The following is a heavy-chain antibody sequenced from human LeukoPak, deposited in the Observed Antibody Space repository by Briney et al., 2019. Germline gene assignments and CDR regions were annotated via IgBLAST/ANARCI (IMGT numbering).Heavy chain of an antibody. Sequence: GGSLRLSCAASGFTFSDHWMYWVRQVPGKGLVWVSRINDHGTYTNYADSVKGRFTISRDNSKNTLYLQMNSLRVEDTAVYYCAKRHSSGYYSLDAFDIWGQGTMVIVSS. CDR3: AKRHSSGYYSLDAFDI. J-gene: IGHJ3*02. CDR1: GFTFSDHW. D-gene: IGHD3-22*01. CDR2: INDHGTYT. V-gene: IGHV3-74*01.